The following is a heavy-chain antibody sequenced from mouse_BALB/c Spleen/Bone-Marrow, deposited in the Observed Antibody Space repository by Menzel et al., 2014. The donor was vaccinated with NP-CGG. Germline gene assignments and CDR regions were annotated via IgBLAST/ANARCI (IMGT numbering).Heavy chain of an antibody. CDR2: INPYNGGT. D-gene: IGHD1-1*01. CDR1: GYSFTGYT. J-gene: IGHJ4*01. Sequence: EVKLMDSGPGLVKPGASMKISCKASGYSFTGYTMNWVKQSHGKNLEWIGLINPYNGGTSYNQKFKGKATLTVDKSSSTAYMELLSLTSEDSAVYYCARWDYYGYAMDYWGQGTSVTVSS. CDR3: ARWDYYGYAMDY. V-gene: IGHV1-26*01.